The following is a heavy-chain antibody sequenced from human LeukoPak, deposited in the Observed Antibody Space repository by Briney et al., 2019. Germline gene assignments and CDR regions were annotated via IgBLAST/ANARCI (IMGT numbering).Heavy chain of an antibody. CDR3: ARDKNDFPFDY. CDR1: GGSFIGYY. J-gene: IGHJ4*02. Sequence: PSETLSLTCAVYGGSFIGYYWSWIRQPPGKGLEWIGEINHSGSTNYNPSLKSRVTISVDTSKNQFSLKLSSVTAADTAVYYCARDKNDFPFDYWGQGTLVTVSS. D-gene: IGHD3-3*01. V-gene: IGHV4-34*01. CDR2: INHSGST.